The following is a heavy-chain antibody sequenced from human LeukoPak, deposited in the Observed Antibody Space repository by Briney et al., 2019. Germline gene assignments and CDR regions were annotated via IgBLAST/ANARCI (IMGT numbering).Heavy chain of an antibody. Sequence: PGGSLRLSCAASGFTFSSYGMHWVRQAPGKGLEWVAFIRYDGSNKYYADSVKGRFTISRDNSKNTLYLQMNSLRAEDTAVYYCARALGGWYDFAEYFQHWGQGTLVTVSS. CDR3: ARALGGWYDFAEYFQH. V-gene: IGHV3-30*02. CDR2: IRYDGSNK. CDR1: GFTFSSYG. D-gene: IGHD6-19*01. J-gene: IGHJ1*01.